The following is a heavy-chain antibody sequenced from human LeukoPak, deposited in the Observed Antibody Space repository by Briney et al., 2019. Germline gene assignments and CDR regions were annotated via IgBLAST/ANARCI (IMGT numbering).Heavy chain of an antibody. J-gene: IGHJ4*02. CDR2: ISSSSSYI. Sequence: GGSLRLSCAASGFTCSSDSMNWVRQAPGEGLEWVSSISSSSSYIYYADSVKGRITISRDYAKNSLYLQMTSLRVEDTAVYYCARDRGYCSGGSCYSANFDYWGQGTLVTVSS. D-gene: IGHD2-15*01. CDR3: ARDRGYCSGGSCYSANFDY. V-gene: IGHV3-21*01. CDR1: GFTCSSDS.